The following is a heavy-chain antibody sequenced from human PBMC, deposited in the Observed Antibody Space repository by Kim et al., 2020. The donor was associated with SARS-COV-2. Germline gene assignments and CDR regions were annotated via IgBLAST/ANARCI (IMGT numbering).Heavy chain of an antibody. Sequence: GGSLRLSCAASGFTFSSFWMHWVRQDPGKGLVWVSRIKSDGSRTSYADSVKGRFTISRDNAKNTLYLQMNSLRADDTAVYYCARDGDGEDNYLYGMDVWGQGTTVTVSS. CDR1: GFTFSSFW. V-gene: IGHV3-74*01. J-gene: IGHJ6*02. D-gene: IGHD4-17*01. CDR3: ARDGDGEDNYLYGMDV. CDR2: IKSDGSRT.